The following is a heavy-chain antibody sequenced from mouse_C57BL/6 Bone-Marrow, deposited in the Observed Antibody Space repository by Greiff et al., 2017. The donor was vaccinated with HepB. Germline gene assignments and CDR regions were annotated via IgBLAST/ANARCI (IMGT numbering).Heavy chain of an antibody. CDR3: ARSPTPFFAY. CDR1: GYTFTSYW. Sequence: VQLQQPGAELVKPGASVKLSCKASGYTFTSYWMHWVKQRPGRGLEWIGRIYPNSGGTKYNEKFKSKATLTVDKPSSTAYMQLSSLTSEDSAVYYCARSPTPFFAYWGQGTLVTVSA. J-gene: IGHJ3*01. D-gene: IGHD4-1*02. CDR2: IYPNSGGT. V-gene: IGHV1-72*01.